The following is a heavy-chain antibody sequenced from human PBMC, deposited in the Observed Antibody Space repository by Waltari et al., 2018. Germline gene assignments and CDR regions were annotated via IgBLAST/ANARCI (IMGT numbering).Heavy chain of an antibody. J-gene: IGHJ6*02. V-gene: IGHV4-34*01. CDR1: GGSFSGYY. D-gene: IGHD6-13*01. CDR2: INHRGST. Sequence: QVQLQQWGAGLLKPSETLSLTCAVYGGSFSGYYWSWIRQPPGKGLEWIGEINHRGSTTYTPSLKSRVTISVDTSKNRFALKLSSVTAADTAVYYCARGKQSLEIAAAGEAYYSYYGMDVWGQGTTVTVSS. CDR3: ARGKQSLEIAAAGEAYYSYYGMDV.